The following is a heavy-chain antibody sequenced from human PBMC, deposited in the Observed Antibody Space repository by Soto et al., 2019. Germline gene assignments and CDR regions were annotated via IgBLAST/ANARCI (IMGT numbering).Heavy chain of an antibody. CDR1: VYTFSAYA. V-gene: IGHV1-3*01. D-gene: IGHD3-9*01. Sequence: ASVKVSCTASVYTFSAYAIHWVRQAPGQGLQWVGWINAGSGDTRYSPKFQGRLIITRDTSASTAYMELSSLRPNDTAMFYCVTSDWAWWGQGTLVTVSS. CDR2: INAGSGDT. CDR3: VTSDWAW. J-gene: IGHJ4*02.